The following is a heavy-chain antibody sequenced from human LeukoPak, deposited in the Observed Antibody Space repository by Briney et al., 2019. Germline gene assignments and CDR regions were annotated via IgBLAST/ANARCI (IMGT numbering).Heavy chain of an antibody. D-gene: IGHD3-22*01. V-gene: IGHV1-69*04. J-gene: IGHJ6*02. CDR3: ARDAFYDSGSYYYYGMDV. Sequence: ASVKVSCKASGGTFSSYAISWVRRAPGQGLEWMGRIIPILGIANYAQKFQGRVTITADKSTSTAYMELSSLRSEDTAVYYCARDAFYDSGSYYYYGMDVWGQGTTVTVSS. CDR2: IIPILGIA. CDR1: GGTFSSYA.